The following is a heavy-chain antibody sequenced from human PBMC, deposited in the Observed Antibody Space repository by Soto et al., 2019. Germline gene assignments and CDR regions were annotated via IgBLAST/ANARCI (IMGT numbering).Heavy chain of an antibody. V-gene: IGHV4-4*02. J-gene: IGHJ4*02. Sequence: SETLSLTCAVSGGSISSSNWWSWVRQPPGKGLEWIGEIYHSGSTNYNPSLKSRVTISVDKSKNQFSLKLSSVTAADTAVYYCARDRDYYDSSGYFRGYFDYWGQGTLVTVSS. CDR3: ARDRDYYDSSGYFRGYFDY. CDR1: GGSISSSNW. D-gene: IGHD3-22*01. CDR2: IYHSGST.